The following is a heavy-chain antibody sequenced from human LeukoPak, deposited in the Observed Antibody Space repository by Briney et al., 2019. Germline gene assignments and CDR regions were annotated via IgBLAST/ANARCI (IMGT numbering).Heavy chain of an antibody. J-gene: IGHJ4*02. CDR2: INHSGST. CDR3: ARGVRIAVAAPHLNY. V-gene: IGHV4-34*01. Sequence: SETLSLTCAVYGGSFSGYYWSWIRQPPGKGLEWIGEINHSGSTNYNPSLKSRVTISVDTSKNQFSLNLSSVTAADTAVYFCARGVRIAVAAPHLNYWGQGTLVTVSS. D-gene: IGHD6-19*01. CDR1: GGSFSGYY.